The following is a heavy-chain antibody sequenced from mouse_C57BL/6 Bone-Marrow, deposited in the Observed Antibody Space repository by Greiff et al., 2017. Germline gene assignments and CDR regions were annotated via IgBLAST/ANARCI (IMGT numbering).Heavy chain of an antibody. Sequence: DVMLVESGGGLVKPGGSLKLSCAASGFTFSSYTMSWVRQTPEKRLEWVATICAGGGNTYYPDSVKGRFTITRDNAKNTLYLHMSSLRSEDTALYYCARYFDYWGQGTTLTVSS. CDR3: ARYFDY. CDR1: GFTFSSYT. V-gene: IGHV5-9*01. J-gene: IGHJ2*01. CDR2: ICAGGGNT.